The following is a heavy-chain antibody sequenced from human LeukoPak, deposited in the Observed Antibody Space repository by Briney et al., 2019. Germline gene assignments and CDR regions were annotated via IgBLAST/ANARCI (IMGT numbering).Heavy chain of an antibody. CDR1: GFTFSSYA. D-gene: IGHD3-10*01. CDR2: ISGSGGST. J-gene: IGHJ4*02. V-gene: IGHV3-23*01. CDR3: AKGASVRYYGSGSHTDY. Sequence: AGGSLRLSCAASGFTFSSYAMSWVRQAPGKGLEWVSAISGSGGSTYYADSVKGRFTISRDNSKNTLYLQMNSLRAEDTAVYYCAKGASVRYYGSGSHTDYWGQGTLVTVSS.